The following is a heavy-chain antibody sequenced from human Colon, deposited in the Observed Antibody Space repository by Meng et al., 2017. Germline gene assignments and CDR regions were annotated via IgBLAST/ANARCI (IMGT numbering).Heavy chain of an antibody. Sequence: GESLKISCAVSGFTFTGYGMSWVRQASGKGLEWVSAISERGDYKYYTDSVKGRFAVSRDNSKNTLYLQMNGLRAEDTAVYYCAKEGGRLAGYFDYWGQGTLVTVSS. CDR3: AKEGGRLAGYFDY. CDR2: ISERGDYK. D-gene: IGHD6-19*01. J-gene: IGHJ4*02. V-gene: IGHV3-23*01. CDR1: GFTFTGYG.